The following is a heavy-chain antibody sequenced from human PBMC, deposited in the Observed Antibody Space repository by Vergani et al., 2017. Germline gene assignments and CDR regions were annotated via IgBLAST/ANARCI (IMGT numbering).Heavy chain of an antibody. Sequence: QVQLVQSGAEVKKPGSSVKVSCKASGGTFSSYTISWVRQAPGQGLEWMGRIIPILGIANYAQKFQGRVTITADKSTSTAYMELSSLRSEDTAVYYCAIRHLGWELPFTDYGMDVWGQGTTVTVSS. V-gene: IGHV1-69*02. CDR1: GGTFSSYT. CDR3: AIRHLGWELPFTDYGMDV. D-gene: IGHD1-26*01. J-gene: IGHJ6*02. CDR2: IIPILGIA.